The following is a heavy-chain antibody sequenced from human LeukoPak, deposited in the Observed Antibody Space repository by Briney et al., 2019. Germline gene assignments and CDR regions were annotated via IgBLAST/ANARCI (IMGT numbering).Heavy chain of an antibody. CDR3: ARQAKSVVQYTDVDS. CDR1: SGCLSGSSSH. Sequence: SRSLCLTRTVSSGCLSGSSSHWGSIRQPPGKGLEWVATIYYSGSTFYNPSLKSRVTISVDTSKNQFSLNLSSVTATDTAVYYCARQAKSVVQYTDVDSWGQGTLVTVSS. CDR2: IYYSGST. V-gene: IGHV4-39*01. D-gene: IGHD2-21*01. J-gene: IGHJ4*02.